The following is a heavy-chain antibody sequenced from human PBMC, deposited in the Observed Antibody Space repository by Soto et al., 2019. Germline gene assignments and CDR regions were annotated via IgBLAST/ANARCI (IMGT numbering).Heavy chain of an antibody. J-gene: IGHJ4*02. V-gene: IGHV3-7*01. Sequence: PGGSLRLSCAASGFTFRSYWMSWVRHAPWKGLEWLANIKQDGIEKYYVDSVKGRFTISRDNAKNSLYLQMNSLRAEDTAVYYCAIIILATAPLDYGGKVTLVTVS. D-gene: IGHD5-12*01. CDR2: IKQDGIEK. CDR3: AIIILATAPLDY. CDR1: GFTFRSYW.